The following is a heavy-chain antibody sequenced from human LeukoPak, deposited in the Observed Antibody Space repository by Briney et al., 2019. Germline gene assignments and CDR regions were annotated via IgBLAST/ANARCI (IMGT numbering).Heavy chain of an antibody. CDR1: GFTFSSYA. Sequence: GGSLRLSCAASGFTFSSYAMSWVRQAPGKGLEWVSAISGSGGSTYYADSVKGRFTISRDNSKNTLYLQMNSLRAEDTAVYYXXKAEQWLEDALDYWGQGTLVTVSS. D-gene: IGHD6-19*01. CDR2: ISGSGGST. J-gene: IGHJ4*02. V-gene: IGHV3-23*01. CDR3: XKAEQWLEDALDY.